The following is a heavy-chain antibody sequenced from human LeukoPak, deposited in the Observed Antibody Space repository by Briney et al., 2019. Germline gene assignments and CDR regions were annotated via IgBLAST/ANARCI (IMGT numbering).Heavy chain of an antibody. CDR3: ARDPHPYYYDSSGYYYGYGMDV. D-gene: IGHD3-22*01. CDR2: ISYDGSNK. Sequence: PGGSLRLSCAASGFTFSSYAMHWVRQAPGKGLEWVAVISYDGSNKYYADSVKGRFTISRDNSKNTLYLQMNSLRAEDTAVYYCARDPHPYYYDSSGYYYGYGMDVWGQGTTVTASS. J-gene: IGHJ6*02. V-gene: IGHV3-30-3*01. CDR1: GFTFSSYA.